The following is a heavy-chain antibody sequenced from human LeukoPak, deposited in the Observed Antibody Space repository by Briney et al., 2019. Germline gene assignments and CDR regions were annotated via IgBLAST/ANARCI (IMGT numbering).Heavy chain of an antibody. V-gene: IGHV3-30-3*01. CDR3: AREFLEGYFDWLLSGFDY. CDR2: ISYDGSNK. Sequence: PGRSLRLSCAASGLTFSSYAMHWVRQAPGKGLEWVAVISYDGSNKYYADSVKGRFTISRDNSKNTLYLQMNSLRAEDTAVYYCAREFLEGYFDWLLSGFDYWGQGTLVTVSS. J-gene: IGHJ4*02. D-gene: IGHD3-9*01. CDR1: GLTFSSYA.